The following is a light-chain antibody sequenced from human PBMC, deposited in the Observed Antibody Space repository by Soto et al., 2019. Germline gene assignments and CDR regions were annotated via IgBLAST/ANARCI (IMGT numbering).Light chain of an antibody. V-gene: IGLV3-21*02. J-gene: IGLJ2*01. CDR1: NIGSKI. CDR2: DDD. Sequence: SSVLTQPPSVSVAPGQTATITCGGDNIGSKIVHWYQHNPGQAPVLVVHDDDDRPSGIPERFSGSNSGQTATLTISRVEAGDEADYYCQVWVGPRERIFGGGTKLTVL. CDR3: QVWVGPRERI.